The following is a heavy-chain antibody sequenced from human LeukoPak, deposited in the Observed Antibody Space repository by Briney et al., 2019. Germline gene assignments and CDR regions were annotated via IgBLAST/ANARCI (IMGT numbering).Heavy chain of an antibody. CDR3: ARGGTYSSSSLNS. V-gene: IGHV3-64*02. Sequence: GGSLRLSCGASGFTFSSHAKHWVRQAPGKGLEYVSSTNTDGNYIYYVESVRGRFTISRDNSKNTLHLQMVSLRPDDMGVYYCARGGTYSSSSLNSWGQGTLVTVSS. J-gene: IGHJ4*02. D-gene: IGHD6-6*01. CDR2: TNTDGNYI. CDR1: GFTFSSHA.